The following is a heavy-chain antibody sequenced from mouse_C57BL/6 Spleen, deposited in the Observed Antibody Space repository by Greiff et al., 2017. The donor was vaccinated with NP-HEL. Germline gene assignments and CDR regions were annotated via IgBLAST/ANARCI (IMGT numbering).Heavy chain of an antibody. CDR1: GYTFTSYW. V-gene: IGHV1-72*01. CDR2: IDPDSGGT. D-gene: IGHD3-2*02. Sequence: QVQLQQPGAELVKPGASVKLSCKASGYTFTSYWMHWVKQRPGQGLEWIGRIDPDSGGTNYIEKFKGKATLTVDKSSSTAYVQLSSLTSEDSAVYWCAREGDSSGLDYWGQGTTLTVSS. CDR3: AREGDSSGLDY. J-gene: IGHJ2*01.